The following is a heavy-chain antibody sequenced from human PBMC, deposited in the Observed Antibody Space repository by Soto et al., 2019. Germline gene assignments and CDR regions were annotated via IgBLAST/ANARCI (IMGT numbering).Heavy chain of an antibody. D-gene: IGHD4-4*01. CDR1: GGSISSGGYS. Sequence: QLQLQESGSGLVKPSQTLSLTCAVSGGSISSGGYSWSWIRQPPGKGLEWIGYIYHSGSTYYNPSPKSRVTMSVHSPKTQFSLKLSSVTAADTAVYYCARTRTPTVTTGEYYSGMDVWGQGTTVTVSS. V-gene: IGHV4-30-2*01. J-gene: IGHJ6*02. CDR2: IYHSGST. CDR3: ARTRTPTVTTGEYYSGMDV.